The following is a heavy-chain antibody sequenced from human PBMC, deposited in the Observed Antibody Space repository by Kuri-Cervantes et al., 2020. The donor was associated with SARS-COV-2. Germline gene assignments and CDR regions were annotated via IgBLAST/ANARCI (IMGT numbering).Heavy chain of an antibody. CDR2: ISHDGRDT. CDR3: AKPGSLRGIIREDQYGLDV. CDR1: GFASSNSA. V-gene: IGHV3-30*18. Sequence: GESLKISCAVSGFASSNSAMSWVRQAPGKGLEWLAVISHDGRDTYHGDSVKGRFTISRDNSKNTLYLQMNSLRPEDTAVYYCAKPGSLRGIIREDQYGLDVWGQGTTVTVSS. J-gene: IGHJ6*02. D-gene: IGHD3-10*01.